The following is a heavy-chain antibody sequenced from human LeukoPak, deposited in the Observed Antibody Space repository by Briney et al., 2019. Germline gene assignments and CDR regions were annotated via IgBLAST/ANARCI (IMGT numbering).Heavy chain of an antibody. J-gene: IGHJ4*02. CDR3: ARDRSDSSSWPGDFDY. V-gene: IGHV3-21*01. CDR1: GFTFSSYA. CDR2: ISSNAAYI. D-gene: IGHD6-13*01. Sequence: PGGSLRLSCAASGFTFSSYAMSWIRQAPGKGLEWVSSISSNAAYIYYADSLKGRFTISRDNAKNSLYLQMNSLRAEDTAVYYCARDRSDSSSWPGDFDYWGQGTLVTVSS.